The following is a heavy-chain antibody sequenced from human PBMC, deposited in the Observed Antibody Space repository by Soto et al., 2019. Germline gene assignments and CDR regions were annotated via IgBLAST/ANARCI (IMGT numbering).Heavy chain of an antibody. CDR1: GFTFSTYA. Sequence: EVQLLESGGGLVQPGESLRLSCAAPGFTFSTYAMGWVRQAPGKGLEWVAVIIGSDDSTYYADSVKGRFTISRDNSKNTLYLQMNSLRAEDTAVYYCAKRSSSSTFDYWGQGTLVTVSS. J-gene: IGHJ4*02. D-gene: IGHD6-6*01. V-gene: IGHV3-23*01. CDR2: IIGSDDST. CDR3: AKRSSSSTFDY.